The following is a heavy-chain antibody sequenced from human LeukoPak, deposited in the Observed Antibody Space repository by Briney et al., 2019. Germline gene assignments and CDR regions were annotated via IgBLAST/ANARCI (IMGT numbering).Heavy chain of an antibody. CDR1: GFTFSSYA. V-gene: IGHV3-23*01. Sequence: GGSPRLSCAASGFTFSSYAMSWVRQAPGKGLEWLSAISGSGPNTYYADSVKGRFTISRDNSKNTLYLQVNSLRAEDTAVYYCGKHSGSYYRLDYWGQGTLVTVSS. D-gene: IGHD1-26*01. J-gene: IGHJ4*02. CDR2: ISGSGPNT. CDR3: GKHSGSYYRLDY.